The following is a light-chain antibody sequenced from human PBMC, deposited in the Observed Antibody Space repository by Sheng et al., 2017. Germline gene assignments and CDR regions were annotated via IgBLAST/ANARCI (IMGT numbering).Light chain of an antibody. Sequence: EMLMTQSPATLSVSPGERATLSCRASQSVGSNLAWYQQRPGQAPRLLIYGPSTRATGVPDRFAVSGSGTEFSLTISSVQSEDFAVYYCQQYNIWPYTFGPGTKLDI. CDR2: GPS. CDR1: QSVGSN. J-gene: IGKJ2*01. V-gene: IGKV3-15*01. CDR3: QQYNIWPYT.